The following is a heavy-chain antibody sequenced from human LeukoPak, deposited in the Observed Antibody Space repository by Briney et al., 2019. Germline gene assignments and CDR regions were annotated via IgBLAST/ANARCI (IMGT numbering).Heavy chain of an antibody. CDR2: IYPGDSDT. CDR3: ARRSITGTTSWPCFDY. Sequence: LGESLKISCKGSGYSFTSNWISWVRQMPGKGLEWMGIIYPGDSDTRYSPSFQGQVTISADKSISTAYLQWSSLKASDTAMYYCARRSITGTTSWPCFDYWGQGTLVTVSS. D-gene: IGHD1-7*01. V-gene: IGHV5-51*01. J-gene: IGHJ4*02. CDR1: GYSFTSNW.